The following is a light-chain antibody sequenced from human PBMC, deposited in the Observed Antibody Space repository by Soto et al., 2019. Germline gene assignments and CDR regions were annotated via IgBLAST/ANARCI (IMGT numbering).Light chain of an antibody. J-gene: IGKJ1*01. CDR2: WAS. CDR3: QQYYTTPPWT. CDR1: QRVLYSSNNKNY. Sequence: DVVMTQSPDSLTVSLGERATINCKSSQRVLYSSNNKNYLAWYQQKPGQPPKLLIYWASTRASGVPDRFSGSGSGTDFTLTISSLQAEDVAVYYCQQYYTTPPWTFGQGTKVDIK. V-gene: IGKV4-1*01.